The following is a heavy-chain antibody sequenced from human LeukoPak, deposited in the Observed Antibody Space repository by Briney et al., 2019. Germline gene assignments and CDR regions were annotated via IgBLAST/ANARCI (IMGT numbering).Heavy chain of an antibody. CDR1: GGSISSSSYY. CDR2: IYYSGST. Sequence: SETLSLTCTVSGGSISSSSYYWGWIRQPPGKGLEWIGSIYYSGSTYYNPSLKSRVTISVDTSKNQFSLKLSSVTAADTAVYYRARGAAATFDPWGQGTLVTVSS. J-gene: IGHJ5*02. CDR3: ARGAAATFDP. D-gene: IGHD6-13*01. V-gene: IGHV4-39*01.